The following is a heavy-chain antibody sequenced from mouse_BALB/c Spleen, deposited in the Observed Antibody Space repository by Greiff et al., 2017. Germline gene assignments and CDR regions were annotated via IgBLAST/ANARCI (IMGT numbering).Heavy chain of an antibody. CDR2: INPYNDGT. D-gene: IGHD1-1*01. CDR3: ARNYGTTVMDY. CDR1: GYTFTSYV. J-gene: IGHJ4*01. V-gene: IGHV1-14*01. Sequence: VQLQQSGPELVKPGASVKMSCKASGYTFTSYVMHWVKQKPGQGLEWIGYINPYNDGTKYNEKFKGKATLTSDKSSSTAYMELSSLTSEDSAVYYCARNYGTTVMDYWGQGTSVTVSS.